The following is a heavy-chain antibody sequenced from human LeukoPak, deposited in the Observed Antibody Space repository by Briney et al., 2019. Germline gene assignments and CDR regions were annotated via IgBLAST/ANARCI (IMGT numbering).Heavy chain of an antibody. Sequence: GGSLRLSCAASGFTFSDYAMSWVRQAPGKVLEWGATISDSGGSTYYADSVKDPFTIARNNSTNTLYLQMNSLRAEDTPIPYCAKVPYSDYGSGRPPFLDVWGQGTTVAVSS. CDR2: ISDSGGST. D-gene: IGHD3-10*01. J-gene: IGHJ6*02. CDR1: GFTFSDYA. V-gene: IGHV3-23*01. CDR3: AKVPYSDYGSGRPPFLDV.